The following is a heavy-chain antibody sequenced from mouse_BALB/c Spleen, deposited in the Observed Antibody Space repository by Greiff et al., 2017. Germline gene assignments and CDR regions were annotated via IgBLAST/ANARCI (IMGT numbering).Heavy chain of an antibody. J-gene: IGHJ3*01. CDR3: TSVTTVVGPFAY. CDR2: IYPGNSDT. V-gene: IGHV1-5*01. CDR1: GYTFTSYW. D-gene: IGHD1-1*01. Sequence: VQLQQSGTVLARPGASVKMSCKASGYTFTSYWMHWVKQRPGQGLEWIGAIYPGNSDTSYNQKFKGKAKLTAVTSTSTAYMELSRLTNEDSAVYYCTSVTTVVGPFAYWGQGTLVTVSA.